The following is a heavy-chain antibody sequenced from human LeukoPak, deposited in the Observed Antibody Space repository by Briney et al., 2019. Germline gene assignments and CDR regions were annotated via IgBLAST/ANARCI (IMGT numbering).Heavy chain of an antibody. CDR2: ISYDGSNK. V-gene: IGHV3-30-3*01. J-gene: IGHJ4*02. Sequence: GGSLRLSCAASGFSFGSYAMSWVRRAPGKGLEWVAVISYDGSNKYYADSVKGRFTISRDNSKNTLYLQMNSLRAEDTAVYYCARVVSSWPDYWGQGTLVTVSS. CDR3: ARVVSSWPDY. D-gene: IGHD6-13*01. CDR1: GFSFGSYA.